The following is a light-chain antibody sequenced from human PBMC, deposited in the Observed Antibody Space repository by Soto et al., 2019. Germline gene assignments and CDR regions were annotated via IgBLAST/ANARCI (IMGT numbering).Light chain of an antibody. J-gene: IGLJ2*01. CDR1: SSDVGSYNI. Sequence: QSALTQPASVSGSPGQSITISCTGTSSDVGSYNIVSWYQQHPDKAPKLMIYEGSKRPSGVSNRFSGSKSGNTASLTISGLQAEDEADYYCCSYAGSSTYVVFGGGTKVTVL. CDR3: CSYAGSSTYVV. CDR2: EGS. V-gene: IGLV2-23*01.